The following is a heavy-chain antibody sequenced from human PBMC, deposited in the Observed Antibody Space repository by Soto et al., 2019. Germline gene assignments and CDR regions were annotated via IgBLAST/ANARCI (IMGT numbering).Heavy chain of an antibody. Sequence: GGSLRLSCAASGFTFSSYWMSWVRQAPGKGLEWVANIKQDGSEKYYVDSVKGRFTISRDNAKNSLYLQMNSLRAEDTAIYYCARDFGGGIAVAGMGFDYWGQGTLVTVSS. V-gene: IGHV3-7*03. CDR1: GFTFSSYW. J-gene: IGHJ4*02. D-gene: IGHD6-19*01. CDR2: IKQDGSEK. CDR3: ARDFGGGIAVAGMGFDY.